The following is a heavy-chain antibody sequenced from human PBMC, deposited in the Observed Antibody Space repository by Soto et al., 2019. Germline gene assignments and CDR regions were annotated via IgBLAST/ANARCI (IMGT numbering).Heavy chain of an antibody. J-gene: IGHJ4*02. V-gene: IGHV1-58*01. CDR3: AAAYDSSGYEDY. CDR1: GFTFTSSA. Sequence: QMQLVQSGTEVKKPGTSVKVSCKASGFTFTSSAVQWVRQARGQRLEWIGWIVVGSGNTNYAQKFQERVTITRDMSTSTAYMELSSLRSEDTAVYYCAAAYDSSGYEDYWGQGTLVTVSS. CDR2: IVVGSGNT. D-gene: IGHD3-22*01.